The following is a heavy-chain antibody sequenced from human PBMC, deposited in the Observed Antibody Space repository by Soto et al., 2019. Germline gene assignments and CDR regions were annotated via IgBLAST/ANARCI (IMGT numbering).Heavy chain of an antibody. V-gene: IGHV4-4*07. J-gene: IGHJ6*02. CDR1: SGSIRSYS. CDR3: SREEEIVVVVAATLYYYYGMDV. Sequence: SETLSLPWPVASGSIRSYSWSWIRQPAGKGLEWIGRIYTSGSPNYNTSPRTRVPLPVDTSKNQFSLKLRSVAGADTAVYYCSREEEIVVVVAATLYYYYGMDVWGQGTTVTVSS. D-gene: IGHD2-15*01. CDR2: IYTSGSP.